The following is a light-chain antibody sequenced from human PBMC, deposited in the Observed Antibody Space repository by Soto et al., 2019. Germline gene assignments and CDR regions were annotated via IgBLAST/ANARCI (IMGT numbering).Light chain of an antibody. V-gene: IGLV2-14*03. CDR2: DVS. J-gene: IGLJ1*01. CDR3: PSYTPSSAYV. CDR1: SSDVGGYNS. Sequence: QSALTQPPSASGSPGQSVTISCTGTSSDVGGYNSVSWYQQHPGKAPKLVISDVSNRPSGVSDRFSGSKSGNTASLTISGLQTEDEADYYCPSYTPSSAYVFGTGTKVTVL.